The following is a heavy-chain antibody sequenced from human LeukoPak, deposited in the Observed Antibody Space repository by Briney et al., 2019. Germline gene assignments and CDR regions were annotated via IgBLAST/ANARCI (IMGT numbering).Heavy chain of an antibody. J-gene: IGHJ4*02. CDR1: GGSFSGYY. V-gene: IGHV4-34*01. D-gene: IGHD3-3*01. Sequence: PSETLSLTCAVYGGSFSGYYWSWIRQPPGKGLEWLGEINLSGSTNYNPTLKSLVTISVDTSKNQFSLKLSSVTAADTAVYYCARRVGYYDFWSGYYTGHFDYWGQGTLVTVSS. CDR3: ARRVGYYDFWSGYYTGHFDY. CDR2: INLSGST.